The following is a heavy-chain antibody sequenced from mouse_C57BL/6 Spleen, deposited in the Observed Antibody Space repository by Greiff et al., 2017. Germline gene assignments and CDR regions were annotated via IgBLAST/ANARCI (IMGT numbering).Heavy chain of an antibody. CDR3: ARHRYYGSSWYFDV. CDR1: GFTFSSYT. Sequence: EVQGVESGGGLVKPGGSLKLSCAASGFTFSSYTMSWVRQTPVKRLEWVATISVGGGNTYYPDSVKGRFTISRDNAENTLYLQMSSLRSEDTALYYCARHRYYGSSWYFDVWGTGTTVTVSS. J-gene: IGHJ1*03. CDR2: ISVGGGNT. D-gene: IGHD1-1*01. V-gene: IGHV5-9*01.